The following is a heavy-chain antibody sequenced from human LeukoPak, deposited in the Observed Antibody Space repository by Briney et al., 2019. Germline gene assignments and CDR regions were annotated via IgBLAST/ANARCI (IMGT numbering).Heavy chain of an antibody. CDR3: AREEDIVLMVYATRDY. CDR1: GFTISNNY. V-gene: IGHV3-66*01. D-gene: IGHD2-8*01. J-gene: IGHJ4*02. Sequence: GGSLRLSCAASGFTISNNYMSWVRQAPGKGLEWVSVIYSGGSTYYADSMEGSFIISTDNSKNTLFLQMNNLRAEDTAVYYCAREEDIVLMVYATRDYGGQGSLVTVPS. CDR2: IYSGGST.